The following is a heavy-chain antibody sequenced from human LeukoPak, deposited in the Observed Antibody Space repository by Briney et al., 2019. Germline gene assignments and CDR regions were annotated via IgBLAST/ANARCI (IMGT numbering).Heavy chain of an antibody. CDR3: ARDLAVAGTCFDY. D-gene: IGHD6-19*01. CDR1: GGSISSSSYY. Sequence: SETLSLTCTVSGGSISSSSYYWGWIRQPPGKGLEWIGSIYYSGSTYYNPSLQSRVTISVDTSKNQFSLKLSSVTAADTAVYYCARDLAVAGTCFDYWGQGTLVTVSS. J-gene: IGHJ4*02. V-gene: IGHV4-39*07. CDR2: IYYSGST.